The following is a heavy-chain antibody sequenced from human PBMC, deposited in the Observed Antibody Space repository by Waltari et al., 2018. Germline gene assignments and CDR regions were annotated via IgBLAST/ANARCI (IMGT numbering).Heavy chain of an antibody. CDR2: IYYSGST. D-gene: IGHD2-15*01. J-gene: IGHJ4*02. CDR1: GGSISSYC. Sequence: QVQLQESGPGLVKPSETLSLTCTVSGGSISSYCWSWIRQPPGKGLEWIGYIYYSGSTNYNPSLKSRVTISVDTSKNQFSRRLSAVTAADTAVYYCAGDRDGYSDYFDYWGQGTLVTVSS. CDR3: AGDRDGYSDYFDY. V-gene: IGHV4-59*01.